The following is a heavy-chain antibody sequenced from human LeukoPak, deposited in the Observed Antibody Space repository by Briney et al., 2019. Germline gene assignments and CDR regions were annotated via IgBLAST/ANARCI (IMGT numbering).Heavy chain of an antibody. CDR2: IYTSGST. J-gene: IGHJ6*02. Sequence: PSQTLSLTCTVSGGSISSGSYYWSWIRQPAGKGLEWIGRIYTSGSTNYNPSLKSRVTISVDTSKNQFSLKLSSVTAADTAVYYCASATYCSSTSCYQEYYYGMDVWGQGTTVTVPS. CDR3: ASATYCSSTSCYQEYYYGMDV. V-gene: IGHV4-61*02. D-gene: IGHD2-2*01. CDR1: GGSISSGSYY.